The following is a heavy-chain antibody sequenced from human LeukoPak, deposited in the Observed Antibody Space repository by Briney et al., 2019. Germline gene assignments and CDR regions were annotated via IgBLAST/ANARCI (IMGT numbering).Heavy chain of an antibody. CDR1: GVSIGSYY. CDR3: ARHGAILRGYYMGSMDV. CDR2: IYDNGAT. J-gene: IGHJ6*02. Sequence: PSETLSLTCTVSGVSIGSYYWNWLRQPPGKGLEWIGYIYDNGATNYNPSLQSRVTISLDTSNNQFSLKLSSVTAADTAVYSCARHGAILRGYYMGSMDVWGQGTTVTVSS. V-gene: IGHV4-59*08. D-gene: IGHD3-10*01.